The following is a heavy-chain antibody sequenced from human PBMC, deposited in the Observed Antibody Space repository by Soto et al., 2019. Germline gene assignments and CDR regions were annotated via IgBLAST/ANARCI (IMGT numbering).Heavy chain of an antibody. D-gene: IGHD4-17*01. V-gene: IGHV3-7*05. CDR2: IKQDGSEN. J-gene: IGHJ4*02. CDR1: GFTFSNYY. CDR3: ARDLYGVFDY. Sequence: EVQLVESGGDLVQPAGSLRLSCAASGFTFSNYYMTWVRQAPGKGLEWVANIKQDGSENYYVDSVRGRFTISRDNAKKSLYLQMNTLRAEDTAVYYCARDLYGVFDYWGQETLVTVSS.